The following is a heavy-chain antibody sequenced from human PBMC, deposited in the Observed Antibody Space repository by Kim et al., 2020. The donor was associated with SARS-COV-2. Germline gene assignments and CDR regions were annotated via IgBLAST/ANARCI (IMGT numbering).Heavy chain of an antibody. Sequence: ASVKVSCKASGYTFTSYDINWVRQATGQGLEWMGWMNPNSGNTGYAQKFQGRVTMTRNTSISTAYMELSSLRSEDTAVYYCARAYCGGDCYFFFKTRAGWFDPWGQGTLVTVSS. CDR1: GYTFTSYD. V-gene: IGHV1-8*01. J-gene: IGHJ5*02. CDR2: MNPNSGNT. CDR3: ARAYCGGDCYFFFKTRAGWFDP. D-gene: IGHD2-21*02.